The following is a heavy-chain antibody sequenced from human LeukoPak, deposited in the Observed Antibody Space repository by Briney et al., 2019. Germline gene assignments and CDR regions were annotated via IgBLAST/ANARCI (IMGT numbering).Heavy chain of an antibody. V-gene: IGHV4-59*12. Sequence: SETLSLTCTVSGGSMSPYHWGWIRQPPGKGLEWTGYIYYSGSTNYNPSLKSRVTISVDTSKNQFSLKLSSVTAADTAVYYCARSIAAAGIRWFDPWGQGTLVTVSS. J-gene: IGHJ5*02. D-gene: IGHD6-13*01. CDR1: GGSMSPYH. CDR2: IYYSGST. CDR3: ARSIAAAGIRWFDP.